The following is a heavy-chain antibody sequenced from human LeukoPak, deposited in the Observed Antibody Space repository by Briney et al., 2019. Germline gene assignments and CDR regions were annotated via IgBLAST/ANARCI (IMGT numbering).Heavy chain of an antibody. D-gene: IGHD5-12*01. V-gene: IGHV1-69*05. Sequence: GASVKVSCTASGGTFNTYAISWVRQAPGHGLEWMGGIIPIFSTATYAQKFQGRVTITTDESTSTAYMELSSLRSEDTAVYYCARSPGWGSGYDSFYYYYMDVWGKGTTVTVSS. CDR1: GGTFNTYA. CDR2: IIPIFSTA. CDR3: ARSPGWGSGYDSFYYYYMDV. J-gene: IGHJ6*03.